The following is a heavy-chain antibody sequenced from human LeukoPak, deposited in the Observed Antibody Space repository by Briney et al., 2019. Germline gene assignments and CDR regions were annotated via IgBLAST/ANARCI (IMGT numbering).Heavy chain of an antibody. D-gene: IGHD3-16*01. CDR2: IYYSGST. J-gene: IGHJ4*02. V-gene: IGHV4-61*01. CDR3: ARDGPGGYFDY. CDR1: GGSVSSGSYY. Sequence: SETLSLTCTVSGGSVSSGSYYWSWIRQPPGKGLEWIGYIYYSGSTNYNPSLKSRVTISVDTSKNQFSLKLSSVTAADTAVYYCARDGPGGYFDYWGQGTLVTVSP.